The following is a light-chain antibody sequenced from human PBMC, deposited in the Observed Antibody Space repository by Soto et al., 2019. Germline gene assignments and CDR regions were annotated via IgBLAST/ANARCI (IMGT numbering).Light chain of an antibody. CDR3: QQLDSFPLT. CDR2: AAS. CDR1: LGINRW. J-gene: IGKJ5*01. Sequence: DIRMTHSPSSVSSSVVYILSITCLASLGINRWLAWYQQKPGRAPKLLIYAASSLQSGVPLRFSGSGSGTDFILTISSLQPEDVATYYCQQLDSFPLTFGQGTRLEI. V-gene: IGKV1-12*01.